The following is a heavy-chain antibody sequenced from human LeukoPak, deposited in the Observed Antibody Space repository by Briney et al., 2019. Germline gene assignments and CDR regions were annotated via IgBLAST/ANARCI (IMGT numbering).Heavy chain of an antibody. CDR1: GGTFSSYA. CDR2: IIPIFGTA. CDR3: ARVLYGSSGYYPFDY. D-gene: IGHD3-22*01. Sequence: ASVKVSCKASGGTFSSYAISWVRQAPGQGLEWMGGIIPIFGTANYAQKFQGRATITADESTSTAYMELSSLRSEDTAVYYCARVLYGSSGYYPFDYWGQGTLVTVSS. V-gene: IGHV1-69*01. J-gene: IGHJ4*02.